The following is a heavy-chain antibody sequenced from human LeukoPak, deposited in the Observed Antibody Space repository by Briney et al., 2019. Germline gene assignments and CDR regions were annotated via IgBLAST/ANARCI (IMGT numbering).Heavy chain of an antibody. Sequence: SGPTLVKPRQTLTLTCTFSGFSLSTRGAGMGGVREPPEKALEWLALIYWGDDKRYSQSLKSRLTISKDTSKNQVVLTMTNMDPVDTATYYCAHIGENVLLDYWGQGTLVTVSS. CDR3: AHIGENVLLDY. CDR1: GFSLSTRGAG. J-gene: IGHJ4*02. V-gene: IGHV2-5*02. D-gene: IGHD3-10*01. CDR2: IYWGDDK.